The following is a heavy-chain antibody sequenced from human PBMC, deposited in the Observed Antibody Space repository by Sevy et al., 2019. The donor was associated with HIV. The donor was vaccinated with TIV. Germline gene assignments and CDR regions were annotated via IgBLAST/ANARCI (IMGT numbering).Heavy chain of an antibody. CDR3: MNSWGRYGGSSWIYYYYGMDV. V-gene: IGHV3-30*18. CDR2: ISSDGSDR. D-gene: IGHD6-13*01. Sequence: GGSLRLSCAASGFSFSKYGMHWVRQAPGKGLEWVAVISSDGSDRDYADSVKGRFTISRDNSKDTLYLQMNSLRADDTAVYFCMNSWGRYGGSSWIYYYYGMDVWGQGTTVTVSS. J-gene: IGHJ6*02. CDR1: GFSFSKYG.